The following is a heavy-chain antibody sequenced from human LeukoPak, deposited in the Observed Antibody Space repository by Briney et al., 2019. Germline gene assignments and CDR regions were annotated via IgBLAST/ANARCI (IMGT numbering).Heavy chain of an antibody. J-gene: IGHJ4*02. CDR1: GGTFSSYA. D-gene: IGHD3-10*01. CDR2: IIPIVGAA. V-gene: IGHV1-69*13. CDR3: ARGHRRQLWFGAEFDY. Sequence: SVKVSCKASGGTFSSYAINWVRQAPGQGLEWMGGIIPIVGAANYAQKFQGRVTIKADESTTTAYMELSSLRSEDTAVCYCARGHRRQLWFGAEFDYWGQGTLVTVSP.